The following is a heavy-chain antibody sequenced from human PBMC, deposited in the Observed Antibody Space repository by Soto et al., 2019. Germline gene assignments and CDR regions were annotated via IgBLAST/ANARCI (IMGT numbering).Heavy chain of an antibody. CDR2: IYYSGET. D-gene: IGHD3-10*01. J-gene: IGHJ6*02. Sequence: QVQLQESGPGLVKPSETLSLTCTVSGDSISRYYWSWIRLSPGKGLEWIGYIYYSGETNYNPSVKSRVTISVDSTKNQFSLKRSSVTAGATAVYYCARDQGGEFLKGSGMDVWGQGTTVTVSS. CDR3: ARDQGGEFLKGSGMDV. V-gene: IGHV4-59*01. CDR1: GDSISRYY.